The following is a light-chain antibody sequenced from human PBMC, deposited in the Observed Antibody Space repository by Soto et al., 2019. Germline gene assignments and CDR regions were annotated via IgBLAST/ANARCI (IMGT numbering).Light chain of an antibody. CDR2: EVN. CDR3: SSYAGSSNV. Sequence: QSVLTQPPSASGSPGQSVAISCTGTSSDVGGYNYVSWYQQHPGKAPKLMIYEVNKRPSGVPDRFSGSKSGNTASLTVSDLQAEHEADYYCSSYAGSSNVFGTGTKLTVL. CDR1: SSDVGGYNY. J-gene: IGLJ1*01. V-gene: IGLV2-8*01.